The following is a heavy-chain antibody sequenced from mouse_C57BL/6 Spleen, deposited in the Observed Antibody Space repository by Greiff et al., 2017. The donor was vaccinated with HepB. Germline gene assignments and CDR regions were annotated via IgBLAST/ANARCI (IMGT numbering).Heavy chain of an antibody. Sequence: QVHVKQSGAELAKPGASVKLSCKASGYTFTSYWMHWVKQRPGQGLEWIGYINPSSGYTKYNQKFKDKATLTADKSSSTAYMQLSSLTYEHSAVYYCATITAVDYWGQGTTLTVSS. CDR1: GYTFTSYW. CDR3: ATITAVDY. V-gene: IGHV1-7*01. D-gene: IGHD1-1*01. CDR2: INPSSGYT. J-gene: IGHJ2*01.